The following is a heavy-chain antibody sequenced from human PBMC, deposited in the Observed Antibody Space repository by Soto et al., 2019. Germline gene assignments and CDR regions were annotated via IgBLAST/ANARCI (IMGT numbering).Heavy chain of an antibody. V-gene: IGHV3-30-3*01. D-gene: IGHD2-2*01. CDR1: GFKFSSHA. Sequence: QVQLVESGGGVVQPGRSLRLSCAASGFKFSSHAMHWVRQAPGKGLEWVAVISYDGNNKYYADDVKGRFTISRDSSKNTVYLQVNSLRGEDTAMYYCSRDRSIEEPPDTIGYASMDVWGQGTTVTVSS. J-gene: IGHJ6*02. CDR2: ISYDGNNK. CDR3: SRDRSIEEPPDTIGYASMDV.